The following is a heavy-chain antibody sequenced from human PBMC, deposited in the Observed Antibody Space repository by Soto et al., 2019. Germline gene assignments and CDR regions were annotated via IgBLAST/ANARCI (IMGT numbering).Heavy chain of an antibody. CDR3: AKGGVVPAAISWGPSYYYYGMDV. J-gene: IGHJ6*02. CDR1: GFTFSSYA. CDR2: ISGSGGST. D-gene: IGHD2-2*02. V-gene: IGHV3-23*01. Sequence: GGSLRLSCAASGFTFSSYAMNWVRQAPGKGLEWVSAISGSGGSTYYADSVKGRFTISRDNSKNTLYLQMNSLRAEDTAVYYCAKGGVVPAAISWGPSYYYYGMDVWGQGTTVTVSS.